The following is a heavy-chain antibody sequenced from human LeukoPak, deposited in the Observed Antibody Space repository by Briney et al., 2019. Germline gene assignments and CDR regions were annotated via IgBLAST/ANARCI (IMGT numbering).Heavy chain of an antibody. D-gene: IGHD4-23*01. CDR2: IYYSGST. CDR3: ARHYYGGSGAFDI. V-gene: IGHV4-59*08. J-gene: IGHJ3*02. Sequence: SETLSLTCTVSGGSISSYYWSWIRRPPGKGLEWIGYIYYSGSTNYNPSLKSRVTISVDTSKNQFSLKLSSVTAADTAVYYCARHYYGGSGAFDIWGQGTMVTVSS. CDR1: GGSISSYY.